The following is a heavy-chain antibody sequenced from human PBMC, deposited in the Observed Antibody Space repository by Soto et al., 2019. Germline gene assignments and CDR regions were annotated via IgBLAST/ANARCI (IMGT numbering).Heavy chain of an antibody. CDR2: IKPDGSEQ. D-gene: IGHD1-7*01. CDR1: GFTFRNYY. CDR3: AKLRGTTTIYDY. J-gene: IGHJ4*02. V-gene: IGHV3-7*01. Sequence: PXGSLRLSCAASGFTFRNYYMSWVRQAPGKGLEWVTTIKPDGSEQLYVDSVKGRFIISRDNAKNSLYLQMNSVRDEDTAVYYCAKLRGTTTIYDYWGQGTLVTVSS.